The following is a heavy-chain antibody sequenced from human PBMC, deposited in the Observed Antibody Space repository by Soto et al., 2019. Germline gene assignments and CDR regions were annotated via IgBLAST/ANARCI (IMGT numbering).Heavy chain of an antibody. CDR1: GYTFTSYA. CDR2: INAGNGNT. D-gene: IGHD3-9*01. V-gene: IGHV1-3*01. J-gene: IGHJ4*02. Sequence: ASVKVSCKASGYTFTSYAMHWVRQAPGQRLEWMGWINAGNGNTKYSQKFQGRVTITRDTSASTAYMELSSLRSEDTAVYYCARSPHFDWLPRPSAYWGQGPLVTLSS. CDR3: ARSPHFDWLPRPSAY.